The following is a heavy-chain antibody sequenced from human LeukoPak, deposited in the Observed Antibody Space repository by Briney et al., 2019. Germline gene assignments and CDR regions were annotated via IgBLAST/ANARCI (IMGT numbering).Heavy chain of an antibody. CDR1: GFTFSNSW. V-gene: IGHV3-74*01. Sequence: GGSLRLSCAASGFTFSNSWMHWVRQTPGKGLAWVSRMNSGGNMIYYADSVKGRFIISRDNAKNTLYLQMNSLRAEDTAVYYCARERKDYYYGMDVWGQGTTVTVSS. CDR2: MNSGGNMI. J-gene: IGHJ6*02. CDR3: ARERKDYYYGMDV.